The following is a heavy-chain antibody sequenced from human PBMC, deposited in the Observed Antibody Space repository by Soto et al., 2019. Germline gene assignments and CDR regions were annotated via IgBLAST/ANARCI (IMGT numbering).Heavy chain of an antibody. V-gene: IGHV1-3*01. D-gene: IGHD1-20*01. CDR2: INAGNGNT. J-gene: IGHJ5*02. Sequence: SVKVSFKASGYTFTSYAMHWVRQAPGQRLEWMGWINAGNGNTKYSQKFQGRVTITRDTSASTAYMELSSLRSEDTAVYYCAKTPGGIRRWFDPCGKGTLLTVSS. CDR3: AKTPGGIRRWFDP. CDR1: GYTFTSYA.